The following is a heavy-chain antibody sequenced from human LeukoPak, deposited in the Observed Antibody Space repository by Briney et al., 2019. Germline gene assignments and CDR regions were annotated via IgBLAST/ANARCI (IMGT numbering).Heavy chain of an antibody. J-gene: IGHJ3*02. D-gene: IGHD2-15*01. CDR2: IYYSGST. V-gene: IGHV4-59*01. CDR3: ARGLMLRGAFDI. Sequence: KPSETLSLTCTVSGGSISSYYWSWIRQPPGKGLEWIGYIYYSGSTNYNPSLKSRVTISVDTSKNQFSLKLSSVTAADTAVYYCARGLMLRGAFDIWGQGTMVTVSS. CDR1: GGSISSYY.